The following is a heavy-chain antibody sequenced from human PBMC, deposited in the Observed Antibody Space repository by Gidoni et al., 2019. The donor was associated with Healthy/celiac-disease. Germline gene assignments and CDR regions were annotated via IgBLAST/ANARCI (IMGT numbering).Heavy chain of an antibody. CDR2: IKQDGSEK. Sequence: EVQLVESGGGLVQPGGSLRLSWAASGFTFSSDWMSWVRQAPGKGLEWVANIKQDGSEKYYVDSVKGRFTISRDNAKNSLYLQMNSLRAEDTAVYYCARVRCRSGGSCYSFDYWGQGTLVTVSS. V-gene: IGHV3-7*04. CDR3: ARVRCRSGGSCYSFDY. CDR1: GFTFSSDW. J-gene: IGHJ4*02. D-gene: IGHD2-15*01.